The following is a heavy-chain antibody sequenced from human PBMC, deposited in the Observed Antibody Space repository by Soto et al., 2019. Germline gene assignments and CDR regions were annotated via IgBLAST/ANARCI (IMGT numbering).Heavy chain of an antibody. Sequence: PATLSLTCIVSGASMTDYYGSWVRQPPGKGLEWIGYMFYSGRSNYNSSLNNRVAISVDTSKNEISMKLRSVTAADTAGYFCVRSGHSLGGASWGQGILVTVSS. CDR2: MFYSGRS. CDR1: GASMTDYY. V-gene: IGHV4-59*01. D-gene: IGHD3-16*01. J-gene: IGHJ5*02. CDR3: VRSGHSLGGAS.